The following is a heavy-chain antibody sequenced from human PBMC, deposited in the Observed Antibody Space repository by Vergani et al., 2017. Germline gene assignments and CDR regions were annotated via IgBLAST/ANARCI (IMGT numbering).Heavy chain of an antibody. Sequence: QVQLQQWGAGLLKPSETLSLTCAVYGGSFSGYYWSWIRQPPGKGLEWFGEINHSGSTNYNPSLKSRVTISVDTSKNQFSLKLSSVTAADTAVYYCARVGALAVAAIGWGQGTLVTVSS. CDR2: INHSGST. V-gene: IGHV4-34*01. D-gene: IGHD6-19*01. CDR1: GGSFSGYY. CDR3: ARVGALAVAAIG. J-gene: IGHJ4*02.